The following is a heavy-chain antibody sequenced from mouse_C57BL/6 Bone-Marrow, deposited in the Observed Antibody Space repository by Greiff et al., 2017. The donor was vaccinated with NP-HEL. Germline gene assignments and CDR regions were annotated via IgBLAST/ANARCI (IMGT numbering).Heavy chain of an antibody. D-gene: IGHD1-1*01. CDR2: IYPRSGNT. CDR1: GYTFTSYG. CDR3: ARGHYYGSSTYAMDY. V-gene: IGHV1-81*01. Sequence: VKLQESGAELARPGASVKLSCKASGYTFTSYGISWVKQRTGQGLEWIGEIYPRSGNTYYNEKFKGKATLTADKSSSTAYMELRSLTSEDSAVYFCARGHYYGSSTYAMDYWGQGTSVTVSS. J-gene: IGHJ4*01.